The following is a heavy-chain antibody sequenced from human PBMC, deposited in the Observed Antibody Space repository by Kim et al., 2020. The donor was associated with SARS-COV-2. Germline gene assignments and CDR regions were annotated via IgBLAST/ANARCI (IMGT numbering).Heavy chain of an antibody. J-gene: IGHJ4*02. D-gene: IGHD2-2*01. V-gene: IGHV4-30-2*04. Sequence: NPSLKSRVTISVDTSKNQLSLKLSSVTAADTAVYYCARDNVVSAARPFDYWGQGTLVTVSS. CDR3: ARDNVVSAARPFDY.